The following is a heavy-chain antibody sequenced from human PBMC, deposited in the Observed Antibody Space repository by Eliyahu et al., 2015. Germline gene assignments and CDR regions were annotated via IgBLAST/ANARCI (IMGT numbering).Heavy chain of an antibody. CDR2: ISSSSTYI. CDR3: ARDEVWGGEDAFDI. D-gene: IGHD3-16*01. CDR1: GXPCXIYX. J-gene: IGHJ3*02. Sequence: EVQLVESGGGLVKPGGSLXLSCAASGXPCXIYXMXGVRQAPGKGLEWVSSISSSSTYIYYADSLKGRFTISRDNAKNSLYLQMNSLRAEDTAVYYCARDEVWGGEDAFDIWGQGTMVTVSS. V-gene: IGHV3-21*01.